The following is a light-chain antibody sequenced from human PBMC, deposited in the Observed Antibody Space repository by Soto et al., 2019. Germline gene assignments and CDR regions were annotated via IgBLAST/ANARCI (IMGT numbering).Light chain of an antibody. CDR3: SSYAGSNNLVI. V-gene: IGLV2-8*01. CDR2: EVS. Sequence: QSALTQPPSASGSPGQSVTISCTGTSSDVCGYNYVSWYQQHPGKAPKLMIYEVSKRPSGVPDRFSGSKSRNTASLTVSGLQAEDEADYYCSSYAGSNNLVIFGGGTKLTVL. CDR1: SSDVCGYNY. J-gene: IGLJ2*01.